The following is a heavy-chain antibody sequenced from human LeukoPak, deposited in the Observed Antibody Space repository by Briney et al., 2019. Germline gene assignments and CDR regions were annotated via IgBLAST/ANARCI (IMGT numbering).Heavy chain of an antibody. CDR2: INPSGGST. J-gene: IGHJ3*02. V-gene: IGHV1-46*01. Sequence: ASVKVSCKASGYTFTSYYMHWVRQAPGQGLEWMGIINPSGGSTSYAQKFQGRVTMTRDTSTSTVYMELSSLRSEDTAVYYCARHELTAGPRGAFDIWGQGTMVTVSS. CDR1: GYTFTSYY. CDR3: ARHELTAGPRGAFDI. D-gene: IGHD1-1*01.